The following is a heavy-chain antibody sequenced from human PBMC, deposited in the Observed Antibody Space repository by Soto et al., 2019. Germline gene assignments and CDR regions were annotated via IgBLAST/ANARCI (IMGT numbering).Heavy chain of an antibody. V-gene: IGHV1-46*03. CDR1: GYTFTSYY. J-gene: IGHJ6*02. CDR2: INPSGGST. D-gene: IGHD3-10*01. Sequence: GASVKVSCKASGYTFTSYYMHWVRQAPGQGLEWMGIINPSGGSTSYAQKFQGRVTMTRDTSTSTVYMELSSLRSEDTAVYYCARYYYGSGSYIGYYYYYGMDVWGQGTTVTVSS. CDR3: ARYYYGSGSYIGYYYYYGMDV.